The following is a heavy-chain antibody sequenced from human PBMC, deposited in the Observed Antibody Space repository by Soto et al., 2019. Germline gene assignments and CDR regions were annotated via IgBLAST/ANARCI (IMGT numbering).Heavy chain of an antibody. J-gene: IGHJ3*02. D-gene: IGHD2-15*01. V-gene: IGHV1-69*02. CDR2: IIPILGIA. CDR1: GGTFSSYT. CDR3: ARGNGRWSNKADAFDI. Sequence: QVQLVQSGAEVKKPGSSVKVSCKASGGTFSSYTISWVRQAPGQGLEWMGWIIPILGIANYAQKFQGRVTITADKSTSTAYMELSSLRSEDTAVYYCARGNGRWSNKADAFDIWGQGTMVTVSS.